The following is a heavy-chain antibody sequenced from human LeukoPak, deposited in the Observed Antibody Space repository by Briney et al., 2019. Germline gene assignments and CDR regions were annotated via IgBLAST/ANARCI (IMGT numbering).Heavy chain of an antibody. Sequence: ASVKVSCKASGYSFINYGFSWVRQAPGQGLEWMGWISAYNGNTNYAQKLQGRVTMTTDTSTSTVYMELRSLRSDDTAVYYCARGLNSGWDRGYYYYYMDVWGKGTTVTISS. CDR2: ISAYNGNT. V-gene: IGHV1-18*01. J-gene: IGHJ6*03. CDR1: GYSFINYG. CDR3: ARGLNSGWDRGYYYYYMDV. D-gene: IGHD6-19*01.